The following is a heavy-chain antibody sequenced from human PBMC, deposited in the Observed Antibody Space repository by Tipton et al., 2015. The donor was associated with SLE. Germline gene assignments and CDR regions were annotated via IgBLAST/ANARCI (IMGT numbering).Heavy chain of an antibody. Sequence: GSLRLSCAAAGFNFNVFAMSWVRQAPGKGLEWVSSVDRDGATHYADSVKGRFTISRDISKNTLYLEMNSLSPEDTAIYYCARDDYGDYALDSWGQGTLVTVSS. J-gene: IGHJ4*02. CDR3: ARDDYGDYALDS. CDR2: VDRDGAT. D-gene: IGHD4-17*01. V-gene: IGHV3-23*01. CDR1: GFNFNVFA.